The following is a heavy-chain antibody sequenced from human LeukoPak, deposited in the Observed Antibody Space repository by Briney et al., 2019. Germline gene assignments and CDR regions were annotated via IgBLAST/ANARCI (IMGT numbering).Heavy chain of an antibody. CDR2: ISSSSSYI. J-gene: IGHJ4*02. CDR3: ASDDYGDFVFDY. Sequence: GGSLRLSCAASGFAFSSYSMNWVRQAPGKGLEWVSSISSSSSYIYYADSVKGRFTTSRDNAKNSLYLQMNSLRAEDTAVYYCASDDYGDFVFDYWGQGTLVTVSS. V-gene: IGHV3-21*01. D-gene: IGHD4-17*01. CDR1: GFAFSSYS.